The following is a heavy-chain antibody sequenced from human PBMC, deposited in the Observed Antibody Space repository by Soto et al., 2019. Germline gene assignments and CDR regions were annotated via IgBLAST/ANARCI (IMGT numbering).Heavy chain of an antibody. V-gene: IGHV3-21*01. CDR2: ISSGSSYI. D-gene: IGHD2-21*01. CDR1: GFTFSSYS. Sequence: EVQLVESGGGLVKPGGSLRLSCAASGFTFSSYSMNWVRQAPGKGLEWVSSISSGSSYIYYADSVKGRFTISRDNAKNSLYLQMKSLSADDTAVYYCARATYSILYYYYMDVWGKGTTVTVSS. J-gene: IGHJ6*03. CDR3: ARATYSILYYYYMDV.